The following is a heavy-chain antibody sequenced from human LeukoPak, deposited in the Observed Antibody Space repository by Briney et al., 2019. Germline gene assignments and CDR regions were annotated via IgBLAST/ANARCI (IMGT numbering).Heavy chain of an antibody. D-gene: IGHD1-26*01. Sequence: GGSLRLSCAASGFTFSSYGMHWVRQAPGKGLEWVAVISYDGSNKYYADSVKGRFTISRDNSKNTLYLQMNSLRAEDTAVYYCAKDRIVGSGSYFRYFDYWGQGTLVTVPS. CDR3: AKDRIVGSGSYFRYFDY. CDR2: ISYDGSNK. CDR1: GFTFSSYG. J-gene: IGHJ4*02. V-gene: IGHV3-30*18.